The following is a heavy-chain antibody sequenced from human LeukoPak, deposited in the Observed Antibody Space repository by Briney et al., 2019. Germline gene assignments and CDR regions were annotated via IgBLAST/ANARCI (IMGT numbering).Heavy chain of an antibody. CDR2: ISWNSGSI. D-gene: IGHD1-1*01. J-gene: IGHJ3*02. V-gene: IGHV3-9*01. CDR1: GFTFDDYA. CDR3: AKDLLDPRGGAFDI. Sequence: SLRLSCAASGFTFDDYAMHWVRQAPGKGLEWVSGISWNSGSIGYADSVKGRFAISRDNAKNSLYLQMNSLRAEDTAVYYCAKDLLDPRGGAFDIWGQGTMVTVSS.